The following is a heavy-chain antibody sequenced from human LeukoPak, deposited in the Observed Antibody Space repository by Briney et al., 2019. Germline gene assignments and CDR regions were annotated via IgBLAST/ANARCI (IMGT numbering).Heavy chain of an antibody. J-gene: IGHJ6*02. CDR1: GFTFTVYA. CDR2: ISGSVGTS. CDR3: ARDPVLLWFGELFPSSYYYYGMDV. Sequence: PGGSLRLSCAASGFTFTVYAMIWVRQAPGKGLEWVSVISGSVGTSYYADSVKGRFTISRDNSKNTLDLQMNSLRAEDTAVYYCARDPVLLWFGELFPSSYYYYGMDVWGQGTTVTVSS. D-gene: IGHD3-10*01. V-gene: IGHV3-23*01.